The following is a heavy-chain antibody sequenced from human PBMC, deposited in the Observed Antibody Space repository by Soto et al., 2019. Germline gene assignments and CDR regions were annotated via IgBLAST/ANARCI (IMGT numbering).Heavy chain of an antibody. V-gene: IGHV3-48*02. CDR3: ARDRSTIYGVVTPIDY. J-gene: IGHJ4*02. Sequence: GGSLRLSCAVSGFTFSPYSMNWVRQAPGKGLEWISYISSGGDTIYYADSVRGRFTVSRDNTKNSLYLQMDSPRDEDTAVYYCARDRSTIYGVVTPIDYWGQGTLVTVSS. D-gene: IGHD3-3*01. CDR2: ISSGGDTI. CDR1: GFTFSPYS.